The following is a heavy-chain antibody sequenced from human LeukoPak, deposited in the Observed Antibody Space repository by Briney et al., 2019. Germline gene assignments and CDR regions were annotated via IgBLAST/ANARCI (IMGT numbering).Heavy chain of an antibody. J-gene: IGHJ4*02. CDR2: IILIFGAA. V-gene: IGHV1-69*13. CDR3: ATVYSGSYYFDY. CDR1: GGTFSSDA. D-gene: IGHD1-26*01. Sequence: SVKVSCKASGGTFSSDAINWVRQAPGQGLEWMGGIILIFGAANYAQEFQGRVTITADESASTVYMELSSLRSDDTAVYYCATVYSGSYYFDYWGQGTLVTVSS.